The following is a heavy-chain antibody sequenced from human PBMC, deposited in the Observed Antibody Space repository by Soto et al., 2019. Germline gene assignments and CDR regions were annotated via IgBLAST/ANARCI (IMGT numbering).Heavy chain of an antibody. D-gene: IGHD3-10*01. CDR2: ISGGCDTT. J-gene: IGHJ4*02. CDR3: AKGRGGSGSLTPRVDF. CDR1: GFTFNNYA. Sequence: EVQLLESGGGLVQPGGSLRLSCAASGFTFNNYAMTWVREAPGNGLEGVSAISGGCDTTSYADSVKGRFTVSRDGSKHTLYLQMSSLRAEDTALYYCAKGRGGSGSLTPRVDFWGQGTLVTVAS. V-gene: IGHV3-23*01.